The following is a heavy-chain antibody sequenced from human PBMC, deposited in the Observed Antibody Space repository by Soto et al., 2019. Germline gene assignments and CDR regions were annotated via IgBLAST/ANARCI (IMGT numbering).Heavy chain of an antibody. CDR3: ARAPHGMDV. Sequence: EVQLVESGGGWVWRGGSLRLSCAASGFTLGSYWMNWVRQPPGKGLEWVANIKVDGSEQYYADSVKSRFTISRDNTKNSLYLQMHSLTDGDTAMYYCARAPHGMDVWGRGTTVTVSS. V-gene: IGHV3-7*03. J-gene: IGHJ6*02. CDR1: GFTLGSYW. CDR2: IKVDGSEQ.